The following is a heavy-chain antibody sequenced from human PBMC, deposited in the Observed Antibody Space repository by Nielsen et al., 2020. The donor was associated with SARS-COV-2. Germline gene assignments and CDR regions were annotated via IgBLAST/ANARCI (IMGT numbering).Heavy chain of an antibody. CDR1: GYTFTSYY. CDR3: ARGGDIVVVPAAIIDY. D-gene: IGHD2-2*01. Sequence: ASVKVSCKASGYTFTSYYMHWVRQAPGQGLEWMGIINPSGGSTSYAQKFQGRVTMTRDTSTSTVYMEVSSLRSEDTAVYYCARGGDIVVVPAAIIDYWGQGTLVTVSS. J-gene: IGHJ4*02. V-gene: IGHV1-46*01. CDR2: INPSGGST.